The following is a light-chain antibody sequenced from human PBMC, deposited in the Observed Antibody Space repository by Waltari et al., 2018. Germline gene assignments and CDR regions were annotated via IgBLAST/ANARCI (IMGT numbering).Light chain of an antibody. Sequence: QSALTQSASLSGSPGQSITIPCTGTSSDVGAYNFVSWYQQYPGKAPKLMIYNVGKRPSWVSNRFSGSKSGNAASLTISGLQAEDEAAYYCSSYTSSSTWVFGGGTKLTVL. CDR2: NVG. J-gene: IGLJ3*02. V-gene: IGLV2-14*01. CDR1: SSDVGAYNF. CDR3: SSYTSSSTWV.